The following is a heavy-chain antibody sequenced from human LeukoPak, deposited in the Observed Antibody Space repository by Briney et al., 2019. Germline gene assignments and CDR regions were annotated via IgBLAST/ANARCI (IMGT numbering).Heavy chain of an antibody. J-gene: IGHJ4*02. CDR2: INSNSGGT. Sequence: ASVKVSCKASGYTFTGYYMHWVRQAPGQGLEWMGWINSNSGGTNYAQKFQGRVTMTRDTSISTAYMELSRLRSDDTAVYYCARDFRTWDYYDSSGYYYAFDYWGQGTLVTVSS. D-gene: IGHD3-22*01. CDR3: ARDFRTWDYYDSSGYYYAFDY. CDR1: GYTFTGYY. V-gene: IGHV1-2*02.